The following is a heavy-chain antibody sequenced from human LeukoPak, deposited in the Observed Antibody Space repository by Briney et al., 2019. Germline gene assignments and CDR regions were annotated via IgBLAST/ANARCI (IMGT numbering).Heavy chain of an antibody. CDR2: IFYSGNT. V-gene: IGHV4-39*01. Sequence: PSETLTLTCTVSGGSISGSTYYWGWVRQPPGKGLEWIGKIFYSGNTYYSPSLQSRVTMYADTSKNQFSLRLSSVTAADTALYYCARLFDSWGQGNQVTVSS. J-gene: IGHJ4*02. CDR3: ARLFDS. CDR1: GGSISGSTYY.